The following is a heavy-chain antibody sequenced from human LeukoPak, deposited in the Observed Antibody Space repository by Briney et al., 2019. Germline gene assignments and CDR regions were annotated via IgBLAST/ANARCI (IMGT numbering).Heavy chain of an antibody. CDR1: GFTFSSYA. CDR2: MSGSGGSR. CDR3: AKDLVGANYY. Sequence: GGSLRLSCAASGFTFSSYAMSWVRQAPGKGLEWVSAMSGSGGSRYYADSVKGRFTISRDNSKNTLYLQLNSLRAEDTAVYYCAKDLVGANYYWGQGTLVTVSS. J-gene: IGHJ4*02. V-gene: IGHV3-23*01. D-gene: IGHD1-26*01.